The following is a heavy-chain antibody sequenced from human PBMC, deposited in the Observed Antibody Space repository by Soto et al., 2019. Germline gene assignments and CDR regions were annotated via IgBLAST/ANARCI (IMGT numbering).Heavy chain of an antibody. D-gene: IGHD3-10*01. Sequence: DVQLVESGGGLVQPGRSLRLSCAASGFTFDDFAMHWVRQAPGKGLEWVSGLSWNSASIGYTDSVKGRFTISRDNAKNSLYLQMNSLRPEDTAVYYCAKDNRADRGAFDHWGQGILVTVAS. J-gene: IGHJ4*02. V-gene: IGHV3-9*01. CDR1: GFTFDDFA. CDR2: LSWNSASI. CDR3: AKDNRADRGAFDH.